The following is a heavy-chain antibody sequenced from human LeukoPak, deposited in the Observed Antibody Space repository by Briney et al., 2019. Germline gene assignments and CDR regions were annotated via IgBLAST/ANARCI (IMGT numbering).Heavy chain of an antibody. D-gene: IGHD2-15*01. CDR2: IKEDGSQK. CDR1: GFTFSNHY. Sequence: PGGSLRLSCVASGFTFSNHYMSWVRQAPGKGLEWVANIKEDGSQKYYVDSVKGRFTISRDNAKNSLYLQMNSLRAEDTAVYYCARGGPIYCSGDSCYPGDYWGQGTLVTVSS. V-gene: IGHV3-7*01. J-gene: IGHJ4*02. CDR3: ARGGPIYCSGDSCYPGDY.